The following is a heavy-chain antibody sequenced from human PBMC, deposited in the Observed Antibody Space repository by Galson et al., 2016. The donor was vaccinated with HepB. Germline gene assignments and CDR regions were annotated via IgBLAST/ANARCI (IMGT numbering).Heavy chain of an antibody. CDR2: ISYSAST. J-gene: IGHJ5*02. CDR3: ARGALGISSLHFDWLPLAGWFDP. Sequence: TLSLTCAVSGGSISSGDYYGSWIRQLPGQGLQWIGYISYSASTYYTPALKSRVTISIDTSKNQASLKLNSVTAAGTAVYFCARGALGISSLHFDWLPLAGWFDPWGQGTLVNVYS. CDR1: GGSISSGDYY. D-gene: IGHD3-9*01. V-gene: IGHV4-31*11.